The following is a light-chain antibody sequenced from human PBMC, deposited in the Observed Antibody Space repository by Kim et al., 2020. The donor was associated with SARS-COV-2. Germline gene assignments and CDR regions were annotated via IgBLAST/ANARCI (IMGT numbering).Light chain of an antibody. CDR1: SSDCGEGYD. J-gene: IGLJ1*01. CDR2: GDS. CDR3: QSYDISLSGYV. V-gene: IGLV1-40*01. Sequence: RGPTSCTGGSSDCGEGYDVHWYQQLPETAPKLLIYGDSNRPSGVHDRFSGSKSGTSASLAITGLQAEDEADYCCQSYDISLSGYVFGTSTKVTVL.